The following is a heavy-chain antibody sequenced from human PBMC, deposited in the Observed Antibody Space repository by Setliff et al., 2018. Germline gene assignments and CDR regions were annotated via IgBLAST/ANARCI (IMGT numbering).Heavy chain of an antibody. CDR3: ARAQNIFAGNLDS. J-gene: IGHJ4*02. Sequence: PGGSLRLSCGASGFTYKNDWVSWVRQAPGKGLEWLASINPDGSEKYYVDSVKGRFTISRDNSQNTVYLQMNALSGDDTALYFCARAQNIFAGNLDSWGQGTLVTV. V-gene: IGHV3-7*01. CDR2: INPDGSEK. CDR1: GFTYKNDW.